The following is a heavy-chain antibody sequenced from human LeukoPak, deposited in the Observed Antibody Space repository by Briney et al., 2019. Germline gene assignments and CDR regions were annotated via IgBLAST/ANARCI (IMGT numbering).Heavy chain of an antibody. Sequence: GGSLRLSCAASGFTFSSYSMNWVRQAPGKGLEWVSYISSSSSTIYYADSVKGRFTISRDNAKNSLYLQMNSLRAEDTAVYYCARVIASGGFDPWGPGTLVTVSS. CDR3: ARVIASGGFDP. J-gene: IGHJ5*02. CDR1: GFTFSSYS. D-gene: IGHD3-16*02. CDR2: ISSSSSTI. V-gene: IGHV3-48*01.